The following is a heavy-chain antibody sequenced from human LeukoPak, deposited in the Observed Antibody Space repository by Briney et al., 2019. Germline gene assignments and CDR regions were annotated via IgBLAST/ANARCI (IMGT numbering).Heavy chain of an antibody. Sequence: SETLSLTCAVSGGSFSGYYWSWIRQPPGKGLEWIGEINHSGSTNYNPSLKSRVTISVDTSKNQFSLKLSSVTAADTAVYYCARGDLNYDSSGADYWGQGTLVTVSS. V-gene: IGHV4-34*01. D-gene: IGHD3-22*01. CDR2: INHSGST. CDR1: GGSFSGYY. CDR3: ARGDLNYDSSGADY. J-gene: IGHJ4*02.